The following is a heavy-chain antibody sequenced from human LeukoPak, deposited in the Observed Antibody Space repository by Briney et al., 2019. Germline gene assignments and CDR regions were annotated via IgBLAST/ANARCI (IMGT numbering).Heavy chain of an antibody. Sequence: PSETLSLTCTVSGGSISSYYWSWIRQPAGKGLEWIGRIYTSGSTNYNPSLKSRVTMSVDTSKNQFSLKLSSVTAADTAVYYCARGYSLGGGVLSNYYYYYGMDVWGKGTTVTVSS. CDR2: IYTSGST. D-gene: IGHD3-16*01. CDR1: GGSISSYY. V-gene: IGHV4-4*07. J-gene: IGHJ6*04. CDR3: ARGYSLGGGVLSNYYYYYGMDV.